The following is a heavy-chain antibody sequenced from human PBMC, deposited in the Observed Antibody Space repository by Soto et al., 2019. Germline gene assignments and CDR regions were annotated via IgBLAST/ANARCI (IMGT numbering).Heavy chain of an antibody. D-gene: IGHD1-26*01. Sequence: SLRLSCAASGFTLSSYGMHWVRQAPGKGLEWVAVISYDGSNKYYADSVKGRFTISRDNSKNTLYLQMNSLRAEDTAVYYCATGIVGATRDFDYWGQGTLVTVSS. CDR3: ATGIVGATRDFDY. J-gene: IGHJ4*02. CDR2: ISYDGSNK. V-gene: IGHV3-30*03. CDR1: GFTLSSYG.